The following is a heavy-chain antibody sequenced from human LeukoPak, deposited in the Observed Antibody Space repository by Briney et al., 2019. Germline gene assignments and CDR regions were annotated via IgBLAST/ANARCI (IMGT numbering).Heavy chain of an antibody. CDR1: GFTFSSYS. D-gene: IGHD6-25*01. V-gene: IGHV3-48*04. CDR3: ARWGSELPDDAFDI. J-gene: IGHJ3*02. CDR2: ISSSSSTI. Sequence: GGSLRLSCAASGFTFSSYSMNWVRQAPGKGLEWVSYISSSSSTIYYADSVKGRFTISRDNAENSLYLQMNSLRVEDTAVYFCARWGSELPDDAFDIWGQGTMVTVSS.